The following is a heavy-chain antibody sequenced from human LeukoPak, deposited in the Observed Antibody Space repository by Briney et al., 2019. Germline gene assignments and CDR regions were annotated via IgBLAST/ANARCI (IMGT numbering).Heavy chain of an antibody. CDR3: ASPYCSSTTCYPRTFHH. V-gene: IGHV3-7*01. J-gene: IGHJ1*01. CDR2: IKQDGSEK. D-gene: IGHD2-2*01. Sequence: GGSLRLSCAASGFTFSSNWMGWVRQAPGKGLEWVANIKQDGSEKYYVDSVKGRFTISRDNAKNSLYLQMNSLRAEDTAVYYCASPYCSSTTCYPRTFHHWGQGTLVTVSS. CDR1: GFTFSSNW.